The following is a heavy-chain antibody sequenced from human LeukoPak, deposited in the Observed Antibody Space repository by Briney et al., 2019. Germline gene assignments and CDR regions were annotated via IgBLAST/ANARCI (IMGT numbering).Heavy chain of an antibody. D-gene: IGHD4-17*01. Sequence: SETLSLTCAVYGGSFSGYYWSWIRQPAEKGLERIGRIYSSGSTNYNPSLQSRVTMSVDTSKNQFSLKLSSVTAADTAVYYCARDLGSAYGVPRWFDPWGQGTLVTVFS. CDR3: ARDLGSAYGVPRWFDP. J-gene: IGHJ5*02. CDR1: GGSFSGYY. CDR2: IYSSGST. V-gene: IGHV4-4*07.